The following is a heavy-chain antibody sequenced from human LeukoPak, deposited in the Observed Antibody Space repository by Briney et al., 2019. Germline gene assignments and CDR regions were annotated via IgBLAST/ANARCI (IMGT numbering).Heavy chain of an antibody. Sequence: GGSLRLSCAASGFTFSSYAMSWVRQAPGKGLEWVSDINGSGASTYYADSVKGRFTISRDNSKNTLSLQMNSLRAEDTAIYYCTRSGYRHPYHFDSWGQGTLVTVSS. CDR3: TRSGYRHPYHFDS. J-gene: IGHJ4*02. CDR1: GFTFSSYA. D-gene: IGHD3-22*01. CDR2: INGSGAST. V-gene: IGHV3-23*01.